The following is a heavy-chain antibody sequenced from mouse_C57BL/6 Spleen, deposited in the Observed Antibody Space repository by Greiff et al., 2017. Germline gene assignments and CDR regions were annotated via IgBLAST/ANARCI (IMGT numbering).Heavy chain of an antibody. V-gene: IGHV2-6*01. CDR2: IWGVGST. J-gene: IGHJ3*01. Sequence: QVQLKESGPGLVAPSQCLSITCTVSGFSLTSYGVDWVRQSPGKGLEWLGVIWGVGSTNYNSAPKSRLSISKDNSKSQVFLKMNSLQTDDTAMYYCATISSYEAYWGQGTLVTVSA. CDR1: GFSLTSYG. CDR3: ATISSYEAY. D-gene: IGHD1-1*01.